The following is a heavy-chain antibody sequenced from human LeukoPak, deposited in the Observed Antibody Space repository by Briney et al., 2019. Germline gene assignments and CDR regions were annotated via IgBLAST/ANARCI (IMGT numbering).Heavy chain of an antibody. CDR3: TTDNWELATMSDY. D-gene: IGHD5-12*01. J-gene: IGHJ4*02. V-gene: IGHV3-21*03. CDR2: ISSSSSYI. Sequence: PGGSLRLSCAASGFTFSSYSMNWVRQAPGKGLEWVSSISSSSSYIYYADSVKGRFTISRDNAKNSLYLQMNSLKTEDTAVYYCTTDNWELATMSDYWGQGTLVTVSS. CDR1: GFTFSSYS.